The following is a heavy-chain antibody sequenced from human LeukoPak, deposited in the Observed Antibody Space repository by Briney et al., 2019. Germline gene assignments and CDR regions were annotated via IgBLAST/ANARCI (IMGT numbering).Heavy chain of an antibody. Sequence: SETLSLTCTVSGGSISSYYWSWIRQPPGKGLEWTGYIYYSGSTSYNPSLKSRVTISVDTSKNQFSLKLSSVTAADTAVYCCARVSYSSGWYAPYYFDYWGQGTLVTVSS. J-gene: IGHJ4*02. CDR3: ARVSYSSGWYAPYYFDY. D-gene: IGHD6-19*01. CDR1: GGSISSYY. V-gene: IGHV4-59*01. CDR2: IYYSGST.